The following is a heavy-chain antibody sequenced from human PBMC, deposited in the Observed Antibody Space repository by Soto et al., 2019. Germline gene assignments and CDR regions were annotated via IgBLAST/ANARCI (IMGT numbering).Heavy chain of an antibody. Sequence: SETLSLTCTVSGGSISSYYWSWIRQPPGKGLEWIGYIYYSGSTNYNPSLKSRVTISVDTSKNQFSLKLSSVTAADTAVYYCARDLYCSSTSCRNGYETGRSAFDIWGQGTMGTVSS. CDR1: GGSISSYY. J-gene: IGHJ3*02. CDR2: IYYSGST. V-gene: IGHV4-59*01. CDR3: ARDLYCSSTSCRNGYETGRSAFDI. D-gene: IGHD2-2*01.